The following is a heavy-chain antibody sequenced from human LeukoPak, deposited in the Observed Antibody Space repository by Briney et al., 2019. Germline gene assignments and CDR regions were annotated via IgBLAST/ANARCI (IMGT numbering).Heavy chain of an antibody. CDR2: ISGGGETT. D-gene: IGHD2-15*01. CDR1: GFTFNNYA. CDR3: ARDYAHYVGYFFFDY. Sequence: GGSLRLSCAASGFTFNNYAMNWVRQAPGKGLEWVSSISGGGETTYYADSAKGRFTISRDNPQNTLYLQMNSLRAEDTAVYYCARDYAHYVGYFFFDYWGQGTLVTVSS. J-gene: IGHJ4*02. V-gene: IGHV3-23*01.